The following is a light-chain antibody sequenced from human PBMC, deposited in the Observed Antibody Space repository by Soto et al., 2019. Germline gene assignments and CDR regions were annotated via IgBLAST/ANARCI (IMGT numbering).Light chain of an antibody. CDR3: QQYGTSPRGT. Sequence: DIQMTQSPSSVSASVGDRVTITCRASQAIDSWLAWYQQKPGEAPKLLIFTGSLLHSGVPPRFSGSGSGTDFTLTISSLQPEDFAMYYCQQYGTSPRGTFGQGTKVEVK. CDR2: TGS. V-gene: IGKV1-12*01. CDR1: QAIDSW. J-gene: IGKJ1*01.